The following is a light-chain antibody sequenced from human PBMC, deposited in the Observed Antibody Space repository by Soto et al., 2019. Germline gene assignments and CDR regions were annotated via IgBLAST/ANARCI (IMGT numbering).Light chain of an antibody. J-gene: IGKJ4*01. CDR1: QSVSGN. CDR3: QQHNNWPPLT. CDR2: GAS. Sequence: EIVMTQSPATLSVSPGERATLSCRASQSVSGNLAWYQQKPGQAPRLLIYGASTRATGIPARCSGSGSGTEFTLTISSLQSEDFAVYYCQQHNNWPPLTFGGGTKVEIK. V-gene: IGKV3-15*01.